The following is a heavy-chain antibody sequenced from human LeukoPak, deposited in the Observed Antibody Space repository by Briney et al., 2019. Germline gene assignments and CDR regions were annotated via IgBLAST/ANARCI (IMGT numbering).Heavy chain of an antibody. Sequence: GGSLRLSCAASGFTFDDYAMHWVRQAPGKGLEWVSLVTWDGDSTYYADSVTGRFTISRDNSKNYLYLQMNSLRAEDTALYYCAKGTSSWHEFDSWGQGTLVTVSS. D-gene: IGHD6-13*01. V-gene: IGHV3-43D*03. CDR3: AKGTSSWHEFDS. J-gene: IGHJ4*02. CDR2: VTWDGDST. CDR1: GFTFDDYA.